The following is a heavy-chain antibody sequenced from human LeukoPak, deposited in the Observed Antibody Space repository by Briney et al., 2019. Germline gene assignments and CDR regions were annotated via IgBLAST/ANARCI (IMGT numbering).Heavy chain of an antibody. CDR3: TRSRSGYDSVY. J-gene: IGHJ4*02. D-gene: IGHD5-12*01. Sequence: GESLQISCKGSGYSFTSYWIGWVRQPPGKGLEWMGIIYPGDSDTRYSPSLQGHVTISADKSISAAYLQWSSLKASDTAVYYCTRSRSGYDSVYWGQGTLVTVSS. CDR1: GYSFTSYW. CDR2: IYPGDSDT. V-gene: IGHV5-51*01.